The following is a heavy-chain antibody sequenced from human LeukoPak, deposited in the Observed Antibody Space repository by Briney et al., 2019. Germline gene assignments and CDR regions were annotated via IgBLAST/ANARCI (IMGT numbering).Heavy chain of an antibody. Sequence: GSSVKVSCKASGGTFSSYAISWVRQAPGQGLEWMGGIIPIFGTANYAQKFQGRVTITADESTSTAYMELSSLRSEDTAVYYCARRLAPPYSWLLLWFGEFDDWGQGTLVTVSS. CDR3: ARRLAPPYSWLLLWFGEFDD. D-gene: IGHD3-10*01. CDR1: GGTFSSYA. V-gene: IGHV1-69*01. J-gene: IGHJ4*02. CDR2: IIPIFGTA.